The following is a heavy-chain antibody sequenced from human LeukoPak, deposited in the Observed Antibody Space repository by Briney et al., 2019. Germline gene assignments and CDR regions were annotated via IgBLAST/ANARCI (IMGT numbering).Heavy chain of an antibody. Sequence: ASVKVSCKASGYTFTSYGISWARQAPGQGLEWMGWISAYNGNTNYAQKLQGRVTMTTDTSTSTAYMELRSLRSDDTAVYYCAREPKANYYGSGSQSNFDYWGQGTLVTVSS. J-gene: IGHJ4*02. V-gene: IGHV1-18*01. CDR2: ISAYNGNT. CDR1: GYTFTSYG. D-gene: IGHD3-10*01. CDR3: AREPKANYYGSGSQSNFDY.